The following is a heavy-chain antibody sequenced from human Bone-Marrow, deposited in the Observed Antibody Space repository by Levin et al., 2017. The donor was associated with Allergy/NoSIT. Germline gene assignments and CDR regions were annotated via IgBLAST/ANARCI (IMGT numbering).Heavy chain of an antibody. Sequence: PGGSLRLSCAASGFTFSSYEINGVGQAPGKGLEWVSYISSSGSTIYYADSVKGRFTISRDNAKNSLYLQMNSLRAEDTAVYYCSSTAYCGGDCYKEMNDYWGQGTLVTVSS. J-gene: IGHJ4*02. CDR1: GFTFSSYE. D-gene: IGHD2-21*02. CDR3: SSTAYCGGDCYKEMNDY. V-gene: IGHV3-48*03. CDR2: ISSSGSTI.